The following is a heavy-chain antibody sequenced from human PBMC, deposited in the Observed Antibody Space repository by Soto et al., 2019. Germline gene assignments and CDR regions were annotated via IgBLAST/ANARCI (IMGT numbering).Heavy chain of an antibody. CDR3: AREETAWPLAYGLDV. CDR1: GFTFSTYS. V-gene: IGHV3-21*01. J-gene: IGHJ6*02. CDR2: IGTRSDI. Sequence: GWSLRLSCAASGFTFSTYSMNWVRQSPGKGLEWVSTIGTRSDIYYAESVKGRFTISRDNAKNSLSLQMNSLRVEDTAVYYCAREETAWPLAYGLDVWGQGTAVTVSS. D-gene: IGHD2-21*02.